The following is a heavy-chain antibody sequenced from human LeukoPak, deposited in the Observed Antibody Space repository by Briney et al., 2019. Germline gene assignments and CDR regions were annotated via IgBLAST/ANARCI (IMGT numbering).Heavy chain of an antibody. J-gene: IGHJ6*03. Sequence: SVKVSCKASGYTFTSYYMHWVRQAPGQGLEWMGGIIPIFGTANYAQKFQGRVTITADKSTSTAYMELSSLRSEDTAVYYCARVSSNYDYYYYYYMDVWGKGTTVTVSS. CDR2: IIPIFGTA. CDR3: ARVSSNYDYYYYYYMDV. CDR1: GYTFTSYY. D-gene: IGHD4-11*01. V-gene: IGHV1-69*06.